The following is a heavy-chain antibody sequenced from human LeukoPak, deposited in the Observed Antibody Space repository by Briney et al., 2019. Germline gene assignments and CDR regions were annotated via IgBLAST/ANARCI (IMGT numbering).Heavy chain of an antibody. V-gene: IGHV3-11*04. CDR1: GFTFSDYY. J-gene: IGHJ4*02. D-gene: IGHD1-26*01. CDR3: ASWPVGAVPHDH. CDR2: ISSSGSTI. Sequence: PGRSLRLSCAASGFTFSDYYMSWIRQAPGKGLEWVSYISSSGSTIYYADSVKGRFTISRDNAKNSLYLQMNSLRAEDTAVYYCASWPVGAVPHDHWGQGTLVTVSS.